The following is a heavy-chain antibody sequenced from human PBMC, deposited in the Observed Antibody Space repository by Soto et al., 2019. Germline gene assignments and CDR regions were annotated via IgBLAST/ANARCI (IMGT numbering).Heavy chain of an antibody. CDR3: ARDGDGYNPWYNWFDP. Sequence: GGSLRLSCAASGFTFSSYSMNWVRQAPGKGLEWVSYISSSSSTIYYADSVKGRFTISRDNAKNSLYLQMNSLRDEDTAVYYCARDGDGYNPWYNWFDPWGQGTLVTVSS. CDR1: GFTFSSYS. J-gene: IGHJ5*02. D-gene: IGHD5-12*01. CDR2: ISSSSSTI. V-gene: IGHV3-48*02.